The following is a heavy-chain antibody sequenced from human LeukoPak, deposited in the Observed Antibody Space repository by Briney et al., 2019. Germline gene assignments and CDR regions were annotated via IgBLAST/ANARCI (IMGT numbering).Heavy chain of an antibody. Sequence: ASVKVSCKPSGYTFTAYYIHWVRQAPGQGLEWMGWTNPNGGGTNYAQTFQGRVTMTGDTSINTAYMELSRLTSNDTAVYYCARGDIYLDYWARERWSPSPQ. V-gene: IGHV1-2*02. CDR3: ARGDIYLDY. CDR2: TNPNGGGT. J-gene: IGHJ4*02. CDR1: GYTFTAYY.